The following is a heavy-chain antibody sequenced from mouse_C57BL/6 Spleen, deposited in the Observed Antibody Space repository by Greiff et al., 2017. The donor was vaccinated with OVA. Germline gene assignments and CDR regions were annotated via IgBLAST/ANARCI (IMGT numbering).Heavy chain of an antibody. CDR1: GYTFTSYW. J-gene: IGHJ4*01. V-gene: IGHV1-55*01. CDR3: ARRGPLRRRGSEAMDY. CDR2: IYPGSGST. Sequence: QVQLQQPGAELVKPGASVKMSCKASGYTFTSYWITWVKQRPGQGLEWIGDIYPGSGSTNYNAKFKSKATLTVDTSSSTAYMQLSSLTSEDSAVYYCARRGPLRRRGSEAMDYWGQGTSVTVSS. D-gene: IGHD2-12*01.